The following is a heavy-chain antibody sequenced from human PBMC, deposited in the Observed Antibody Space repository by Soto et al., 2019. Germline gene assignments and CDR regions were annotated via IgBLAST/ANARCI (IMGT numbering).Heavy chain of an antibody. J-gene: IGHJ6*02. Sequence: EVQLVESGGGLIQPGGSWRLSFEPSGLTVSRNSMSGARRAPGKGLGGASVIYSGGSTYYADSVKGRFTISRDNSKNTLYLQMNSLRAEDTAVYYCARGGRDSNYVGYYYGMDVWGQGTTVTVSS. D-gene: IGHD4-4*01. CDR1: GLTVSRNS. CDR3: ARGGRDSNYVGYYYGMDV. CDR2: IYSGGST. V-gene: IGHV3-53*01.